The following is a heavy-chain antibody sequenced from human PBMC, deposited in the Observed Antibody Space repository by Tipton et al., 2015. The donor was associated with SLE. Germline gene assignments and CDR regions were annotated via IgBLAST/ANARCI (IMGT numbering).Heavy chain of an antibody. V-gene: IGHV4-39*07. D-gene: IGHD6-13*01. J-gene: IGHJ4*02. CDR2: IYYSGST. Sequence: TLSLTCTVSGGSISSSSYYWGWIRQSPGKGLEWIGSIYYSGSTYYNPSLKSRVPISVDTSKNQFSLKLSSVTAADTAVYYCARAPCIPVAWFDEWGQGTMLTASS. CDR1: GGSISSSSYY. CDR3: ARAPCIPVAWFDE.